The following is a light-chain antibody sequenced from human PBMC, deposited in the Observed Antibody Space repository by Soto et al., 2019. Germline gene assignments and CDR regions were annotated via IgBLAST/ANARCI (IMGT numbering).Light chain of an antibody. CDR1: QSVNNYH. V-gene: IGKV3-20*01. CDR2: GAS. CDR3: QLYGSSPRWT. Sequence: EIVLTQSPGTLSLSPGERDTLSCRASQSVNNYHLAWYQQKPGQAPRLLIYGASSRVTGIPDRFSGSGSETDFTLTISRLEPEDFAVYHCQLYGSSPRWTFGQGTKVEIK. J-gene: IGKJ1*01.